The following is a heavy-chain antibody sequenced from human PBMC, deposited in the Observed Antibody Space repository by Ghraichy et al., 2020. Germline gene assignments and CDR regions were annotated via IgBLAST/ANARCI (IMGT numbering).Heavy chain of an antibody. D-gene: IGHD4-17*01. CDR1: GFTFDDYA. CDR3: AKDMGGYGDYGLDY. J-gene: IGHJ4*02. CDR2: INGNGGST. Sequence: GESLNISCAASGFTFDDYAMHWVRQAPGKVLEWVSLINGNGGSTYYTDSVKGRFTISRDNSKSSLYLQVNSLRTEDTALYYCAKDMGGYGDYGLDYWGQGTLVTVSS. V-gene: IGHV3-43*02.